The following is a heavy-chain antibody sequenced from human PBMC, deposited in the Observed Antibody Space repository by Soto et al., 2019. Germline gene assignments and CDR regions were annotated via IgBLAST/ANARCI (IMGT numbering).Heavy chain of an antibody. J-gene: IGHJ4*02. V-gene: IGHV4-59*01. D-gene: IGHD4-17*01. Sequence: SETLSLTCTVSGGSISSYYWSWIRQPPGKGLEWIGYIYYSGSTNYNPSLKSRVTISVDTSKNQFSLKLSSVTAADTAVYYCARESDYITYDYWGQGTLVTVSS. CDR3: ARESDYITYDY. CDR2: IYYSGST. CDR1: GGSISSYY.